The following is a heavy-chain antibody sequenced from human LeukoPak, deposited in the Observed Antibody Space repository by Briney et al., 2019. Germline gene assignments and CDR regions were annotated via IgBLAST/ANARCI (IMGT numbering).Heavy chain of an antibody. D-gene: IGHD1-7*01. CDR2: ISNIVSTT. J-gene: IGHJ4*02. CDR1: GFTFSSYE. Sequence: QPGGSLRLSCVSSGFTFSSYEMNWVRQAPGKGLEWVSYISNIVSTTYYADSVKGRFTISRDNAKNSVYLQMNSLRAEDTAVYYCARNSFGDYVDYWGQGTLVTVSS. V-gene: IGHV3-48*03. CDR3: ARNSFGDYVDY.